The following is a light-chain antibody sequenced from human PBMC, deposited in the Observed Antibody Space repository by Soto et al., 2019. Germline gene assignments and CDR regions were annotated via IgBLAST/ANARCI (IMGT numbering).Light chain of an antibody. CDR2: GAS. Sequence: VLTKSPGTLSLSPGERAPLSCRASQSVSSSYLAWYQQKPGQAPRLLIYGASNRATGIPDRFSGSGSGTDFTLTISRLEPEDFAVYYCQQYGSSGTFGQGTKVDIK. J-gene: IGKJ1*01. V-gene: IGKV3-20*01. CDR3: QQYGSSGT. CDR1: QSVSSSY.